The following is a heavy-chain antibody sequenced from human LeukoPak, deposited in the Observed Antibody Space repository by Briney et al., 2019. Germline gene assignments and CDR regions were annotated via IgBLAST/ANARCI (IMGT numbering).Heavy chain of an antibody. D-gene: IGHD3-10*01. CDR3: ARDSLLLWFGESINWFDP. Sequence: GASVKVSCKASGYTFTGYYMHWVRQAPGQGLEWMGWINPNSGGTNYAQKFQGRVTMTRDTSISTAYMELSRLRSDDTAVYYCARDSLLLWFGESINWFDPWGQGTLVTVSS. CDR2: INPNSGGT. CDR1: GYTFTGYY. J-gene: IGHJ5*02. V-gene: IGHV1-2*02.